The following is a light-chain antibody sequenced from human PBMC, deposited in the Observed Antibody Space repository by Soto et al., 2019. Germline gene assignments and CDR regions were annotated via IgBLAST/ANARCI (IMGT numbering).Light chain of an antibody. CDR2: EVS. CDR1: SSDVGGYNY. V-gene: IGLV2-8*01. Sequence: QSVLTQPPSASGSPGQSVTISCTGTSSDVGGYNYVSWYQQHPGKAPKLMISEVSKRPSGVPDRFSGSKSGNTASLTVSGLQAEDEADYYCSSIAGNNNLVFGGGTKLTVL. CDR3: SSIAGNNNLV. J-gene: IGLJ2*01.